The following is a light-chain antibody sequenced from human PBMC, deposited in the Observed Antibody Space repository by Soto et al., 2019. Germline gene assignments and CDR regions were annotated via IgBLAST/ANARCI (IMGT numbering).Light chain of an antibody. CDR2: GVS. V-gene: IGKV3-11*01. CDR3: QQRSNWPPSIT. J-gene: IGKJ5*01. Sequence: ILIAQSPATLSVSPGERATLSCRASQSVDSNLAWYQQKPGQAPRVLIYGVSSRATGIPDRFSGSGSGTDFTLTISSLEPEDFAVYYCQQRSNWPPSITFGQGTLLEIK. CDR1: QSVDSN.